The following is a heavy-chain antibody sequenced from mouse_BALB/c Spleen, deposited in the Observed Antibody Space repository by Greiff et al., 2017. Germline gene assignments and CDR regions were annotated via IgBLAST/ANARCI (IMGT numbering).Heavy chain of an antibody. D-gene: IGHD1-2*01. J-gene: IGHJ4*01. CDR2: INPSIGGT. Sequence: QVQLQQSGAELVKPGASVKLSCKASGYTFTSYYMYWVKQRPGQGLEWIGEINPSIGGTNYNEKFKSKATLTVDKTASTAYMQLSSLTSEDSAVYYCNVNSLLRPHAMDYWGQGTSVTVSS. CDR3: NVNSLLRPHAMDY. V-gene: IGHV1S81*02. CDR1: GYTFTSYY.